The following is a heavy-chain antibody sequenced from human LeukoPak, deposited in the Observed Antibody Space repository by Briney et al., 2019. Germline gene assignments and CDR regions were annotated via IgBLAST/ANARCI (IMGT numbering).Heavy chain of an antibody. CDR3: ARGDWGYYVY. CDR1: GFTFSNYW. D-gene: IGHD7-27*01. J-gene: IGHJ4*02. CDR2: INNDGSST. Sequence: GGSLRLSCAASGFTFSNYWMHWVRQAPGKGLEWVSHINNDGSSTTYADSVKGRFTISRDNAKNTLYLQMNSLRAGDTAVYYCARGDWGYYVYWGQGTLVTVSS. V-gene: IGHV3-74*03.